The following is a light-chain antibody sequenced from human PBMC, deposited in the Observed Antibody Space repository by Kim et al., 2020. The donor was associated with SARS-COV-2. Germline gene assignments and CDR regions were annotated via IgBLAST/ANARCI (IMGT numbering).Light chain of an antibody. CDR2: GAA. V-gene: IGKV3-20*01. Sequence: SLSPGDRATRSCRASQSVSSTYLAWYQQKPGQAPRPLIYGAASRATGIPDSFSGSVSGTDFTLTISRLEPEDFAVYYCQQYGWLSTFGQGTKLEI. CDR3: QQYGWLST. J-gene: IGKJ2*01. CDR1: QSVSSTY.